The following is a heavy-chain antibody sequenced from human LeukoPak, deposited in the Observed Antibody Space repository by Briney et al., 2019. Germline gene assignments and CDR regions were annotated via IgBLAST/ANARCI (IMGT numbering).Heavy chain of an antibody. Sequence: ASVKVSCKASGGTFSSYAISWVRQAPGQGLEWMGGIIPIFGTANYAQKFQGRVTITADESTSTAYMELSSLRSEDTAVYYCARDSGGQDYYDSSGYYYYYYMDVWGKGTTVTISS. J-gene: IGHJ6*03. D-gene: IGHD3-22*01. CDR2: IIPIFGTA. CDR1: GGTFSSYA. CDR3: ARDSGGQDYYDSSGYYYYYYMDV. V-gene: IGHV1-69*01.